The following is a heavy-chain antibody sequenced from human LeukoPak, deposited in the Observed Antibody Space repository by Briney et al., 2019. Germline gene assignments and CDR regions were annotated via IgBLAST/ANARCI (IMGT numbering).Heavy chain of an antibody. CDR2: IYYSGST. CDR3: ARGGGYYDSSGYMSY. D-gene: IGHD3-22*01. V-gene: IGHV4-31*03. J-gene: IGHJ4*02. CDR1: GGSISSGGYY. Sequence: SETQSLTCTVSGGSISSGGYYWSWIRQHPGKGLEWIGYIYYSGSTYYNPSLKSRVTISVDTSKNQFSLKLSSVTAADTAVYYCARGGGYYDSSGYMSYWGQGTLVTVSS.